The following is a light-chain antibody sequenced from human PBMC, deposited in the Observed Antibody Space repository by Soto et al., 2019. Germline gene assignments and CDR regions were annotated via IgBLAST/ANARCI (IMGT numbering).Light chain of an antibody. CDR1: SSDIGVYNY. J-gene: IGLJ2*01. CDR2: EVS. CDR3: SSYTTSSTLNVV. V-gene: IGLV2-14*01. Sequence: QSALTQPASMSGSPGQSITISCTGTSSDIGVYNYVSWYQQHPGKAPKLMIYEVSNRPSGVSNRFSGSKSGNTASLTISGLQAEDEADYYCSSYTTSSTLNVVFGGGTKLTVL.